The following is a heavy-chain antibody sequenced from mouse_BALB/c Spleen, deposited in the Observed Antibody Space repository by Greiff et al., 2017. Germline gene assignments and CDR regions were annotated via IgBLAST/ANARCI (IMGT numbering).Heavy chain of an antibody. CDR1: GFTFSSYA. D-gene: IGHD1-1*01. V-gene: IGHV5-9-4*01. CDR3: ARRYGSSYKNAMDY. J-gene: IGHJ4*01. CDR2: ISSGGSYT. Sequence: EVQRVESGGGLVKPGGSLKLSCAASGFTFSSYAMSWVRQSPEKRLEWVAEISSGGSYTYYPDTVTGRFTISRDNAKNTLYLEMSSLRSEDTAMYYCARRYGSSYKNAMDYWGQGTSVTVSS.